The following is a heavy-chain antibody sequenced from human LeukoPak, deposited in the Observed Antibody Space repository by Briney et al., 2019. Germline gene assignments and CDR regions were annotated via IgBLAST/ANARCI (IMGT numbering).Heavy chain of an antibody. J-gene: IGHJ4*02. CDR2: IKTKTEGETT. D-gene: IGHD1-26*01. CDR3: ATVQAGSHYEPFDY. V-gene: IGHV3-15*01. CDR1: GFTSGNAW. Sequence: GGSLRLSCAASGFTSGNAWMSWVRQAPGKGLEWVGRIKTKTEGETTDYAAPVKGRFTVSRDDPKNTLYLQMNSLKTEDTAVYYCATVQAGSHYEPFDYWGQGTLVTVSS.